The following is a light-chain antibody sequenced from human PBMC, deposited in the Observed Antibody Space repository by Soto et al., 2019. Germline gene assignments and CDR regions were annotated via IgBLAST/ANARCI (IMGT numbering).Light chain of an antibody. J-gene: IGKJ4*01. V-gene: IGKV2-28*01. Sequence: DIVMTQSSVSLPVTPGEPASISCRSSQSLLHSNGYNYLDWYLQKPGQSPQLLIYFGSKRASGVTDRFSVSGSGTDFTLKMSRVEAEDVGVYYCMQGLQNPLTFGGGTRGEIK. CDR1: QSLLHSNGYNY. CDR3: MQGLQNPLT. CDR2: FGS.